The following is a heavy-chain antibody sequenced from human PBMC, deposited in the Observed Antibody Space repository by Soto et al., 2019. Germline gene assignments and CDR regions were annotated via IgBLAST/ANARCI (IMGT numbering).Heavy chain of an antibody. CDR3: ARAVGSTGAGAAYQLLNPRRFDY. CDR2: INHSGST. Sequence: SETLSLTCAVYGGSFSGYYWSWIRQPPGKGLEWIGEINHSGSTNYNPSLKSRVTISVDTSKNQFSLKLSSVTAADTAVYYCARAVGSTGAGAAYQLLNPRRFDYWGQGTLVTVSS. J-gene: IGHJ4*02. D-gene: IGHD2-2*01. V-gene: IGHV4-34*01. CDR1: GGSFSGYY.